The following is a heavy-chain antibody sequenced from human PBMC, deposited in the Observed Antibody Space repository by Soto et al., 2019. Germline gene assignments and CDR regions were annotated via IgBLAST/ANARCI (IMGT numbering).Heavy chain of an antibody. CDR1: GYTFTSYG. Sequence: QVQLVQSGAEVKKPGASVKVSCKASGYTFTSYGISWVRQAPGQGLEWMGWISAYNGNTNYAQKLQGRVTMTTDTSTSTAYMELKSLRSDDTAVYYCARDIGYCSGGSCNSVADYWGQGTLVTVSS. CDR2: ISAYNGNT. CDR3: ARDIGYCSGGSCNSVADY. V-gene: IGHV1-18*01. J-gene: IGHJ4*02. D-gene: IGHD2-15*01.